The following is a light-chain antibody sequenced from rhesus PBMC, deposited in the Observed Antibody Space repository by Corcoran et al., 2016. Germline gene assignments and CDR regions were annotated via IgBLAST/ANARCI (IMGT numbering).Light chain of an antibody. J-gene: IGKJ2*01. V-gene: IGKV1-36*02. CDR2: AAS. Sequence: DIQMTQSPSSLSASVGDRVTITCRASQGISNYLTWYQQKPGKAPKCLIFAASRLESGVPSRFRGSGSGTEFTLTISSLQPEDFASYYCLQGHSTPYSFGQGTKVEIK. CDR1: QGISNY. CDR3: LQGHSTPYS.